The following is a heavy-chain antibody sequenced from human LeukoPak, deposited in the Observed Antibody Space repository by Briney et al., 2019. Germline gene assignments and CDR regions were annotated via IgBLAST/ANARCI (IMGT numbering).Heavy chain of an antibody. D-gene: IGHD3-22*01. Sequence: GGSLRLSCAASGFIFSNYWMTWVRQTPGEGLEWVANVKQDGSEKDYVDSVKGRFTISRDNAKNSLYLQMNSLRAEDTGVYYCARGTDYDASGYVGYWGQGTLVTVSS. CDR3: ARGTDYDASGYVGY. V-gene: IGHV3-7*03. CDR2: VKQDGSEK. CDR1: GFIFSNYW. J-gene: IGHJ4*02.